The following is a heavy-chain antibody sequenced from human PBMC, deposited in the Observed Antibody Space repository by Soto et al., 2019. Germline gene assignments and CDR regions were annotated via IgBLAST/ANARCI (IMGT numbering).Heavy chain of an antibody. J-gene: IGHJ6*02. CDR1: GYSFTKNV. CDR2: INPSGGYT. Sequence: ASVKVSCKASGYSFTKNVIHWVRQAPGQGLEWLGIINPSGGYTTYAQRFLGRVTMTSDTSTSTVHMELGSLTSEDTAVYYCAGSGYYHNSGMDVWGQGTTVTVS. V-gene: IGHV1-46*01. D-gene: IGHD3-22*01. CDR3: AGSGYYHNSGMDV.